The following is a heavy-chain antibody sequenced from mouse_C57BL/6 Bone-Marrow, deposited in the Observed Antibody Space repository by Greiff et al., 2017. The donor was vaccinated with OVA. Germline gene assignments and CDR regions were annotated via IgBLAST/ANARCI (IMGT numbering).Heavy chain of an antibody. D-gene: IGHD1-1*01. Sequence: QVQLKESGPELVKPGASVKIPCKASGYAFSSSWMNWVKQRPGKGLEWIGRIYPGDGDTNYNGKFKGKATLTADKSSSTAYMQLSSLTSEDSAVYFCARWVYAFAYWGQGTLVTVSA. CDR2: IYPGDGDT. CDR1: GYAFSSSW. J-gene: IGHJ3*01. CDR3: ARWVYAFAY. V-gene: IGHV1-82*01.